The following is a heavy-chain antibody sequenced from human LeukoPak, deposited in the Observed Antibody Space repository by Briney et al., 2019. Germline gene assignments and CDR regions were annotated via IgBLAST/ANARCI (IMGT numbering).Heavy chain of an antibody. D-gene: IGHD5-18*01. CDR2: ISSSSNYK. CDR3: ARDMEYSYGYVDF. J-gene: IGHJ4*02. Sequence: GGSLRLSCAASGFTFSSYSMNWVRQAPGKGLEWVSSISSSSNYKFYADSVKGRLTISRDNAKNSLYLQMNSLRAEDTAVYFCARDMEYSYGYVDFWGQGTLVTVSS. CDR1: GFTFSSYS. V-gene: IGHV3-21*01.